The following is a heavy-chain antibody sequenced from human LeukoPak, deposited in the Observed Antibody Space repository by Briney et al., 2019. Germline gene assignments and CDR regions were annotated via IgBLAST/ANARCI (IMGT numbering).Heavy chain of an antibody. CDR1: GYTLTGYY. CDR3: ARVVSRAAAGNWFDP. J-gene: IGHJ5*02. Sequence: ASVKVSCKASGYTLTGYYMHWVRQAPGQGLEWMGWINPNSGGTNYAQKFQGRVTMTRDTSISTAYMELSRLRSDDTAVYYCARVVSRAAAGNWFDPWGQGTLVTVSS. V-gene: IGHV1-2*02. CDR2: INPNSGGT. D-gene: IGHD6-13*01.